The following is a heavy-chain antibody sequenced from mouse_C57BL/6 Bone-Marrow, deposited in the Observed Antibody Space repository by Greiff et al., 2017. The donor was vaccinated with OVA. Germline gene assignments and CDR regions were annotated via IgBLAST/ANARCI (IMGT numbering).Heavy chain of an antibody. D-gene: IGHD1-1*01. CDR1: GYTFTSYW. J-gene: IGHJ4*01. Sequence: VQLQQPGAELVMPGASVKLSCKASGYTFTSYWMHWVKQRPGQGLEWIGEIDPSDSYTTYNQKFKGQSPLPVDKSSSTAYMPLSSLTSEDSAVYYCARGRITTVVPFYAMDYWGQGTSVTVSS. V-gene: IGHV1-69*01. CDR3: ARGRITTVVPFYAMDY. CDR2: IDPSDSYT.